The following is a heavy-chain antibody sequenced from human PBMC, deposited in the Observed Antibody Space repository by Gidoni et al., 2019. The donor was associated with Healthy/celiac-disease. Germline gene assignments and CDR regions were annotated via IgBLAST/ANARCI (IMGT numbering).Heavy chain of an antibody. Sequence: QVQLVESGGGVVQPGRSLRLSCAASGFTFSSYGMHWVRQAPGKGLEWVAVISYDGRNKYYADSVKGRFTISRDNSKNTLYLQMNSLRAEDTAVYYCAKGEDYRYGMDVWGQGTTVTVSS. CDR1: GFTFSSYG. CDR3: AKGEDYRYGMDV. J-gene: IGHJ6*02. D-gene: IGHD1-26*01. V-gene: IGHV3-30*18. CDR2: ISYDGRNK.